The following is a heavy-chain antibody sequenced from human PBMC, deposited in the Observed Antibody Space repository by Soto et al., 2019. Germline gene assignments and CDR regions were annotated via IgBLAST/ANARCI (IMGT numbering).Heavy chain of an antibody. D-gene: IGHD2-2*01. Sequence: QLQLQESGPGLVKPSETLSLTCTVSGGSISSRGYYWGWIRQPPGKGLEWIGTIYYSGSTYYNPSLKSGVTLSVDTSNTQFSLTLSFVPAADTAVYYCATSHWFDPWGQGTLVTVSS. J-gene: IGHJ5*02. CDR2: IYYSGST. CDR3: ATSHWFDP. V-gene: IGHV4-39*01. CDR1: GGSISSRGYY.